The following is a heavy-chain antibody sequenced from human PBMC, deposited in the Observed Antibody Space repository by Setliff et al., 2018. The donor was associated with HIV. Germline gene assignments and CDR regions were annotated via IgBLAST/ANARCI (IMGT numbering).Heavy chain of an antibody. Sequence: ASVKVSCKASGYTFTGHFIHWMRQAPGQGLEWMGWINPNSGATDYAWRFEDRVTMTSDTSIRTVYMELSSLRSDDTAVYYCARDTAIGWYGESKMSDFWGQGTLVTVSS. V-gene: IGHV1-2*02. D-gene: IGHD3-10*01. CDR2: INPNSGAT. CDR3: ARDTAIGWYGESKMSDF. J-gene: IGHJ4*02. CDR1: GYTFTGHF.